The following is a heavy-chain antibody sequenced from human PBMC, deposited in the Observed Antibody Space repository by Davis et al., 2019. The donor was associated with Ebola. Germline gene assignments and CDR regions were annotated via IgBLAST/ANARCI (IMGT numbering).Heavy chain of an antibody. D-gene: IGHD1-26*01. CDR3: ARSKWELLLTDDAFDI. Sequence: MPSETLSLTCTVSGGSISSGGYYWSWIRQHPGKGLEWIGYIYYSGSTYYNPSLKSRVTISVDTSKNQFSLKLSSVTAADTAVYYCARSKWELLLTDDAFDIWGQGTMVTVSS. J-gene: IGHJ3*02. V-gene: IGHV4-31*03. CDR1: GGSISSGGYY. CDR2: IYYSGST.